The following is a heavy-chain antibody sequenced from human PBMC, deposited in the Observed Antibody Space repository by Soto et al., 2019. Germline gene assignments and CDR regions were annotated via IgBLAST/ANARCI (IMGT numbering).Heavy chain of an antibody. CDR2: INPKFGDT. CDR3: ARNMDYYYGRGSGNGHGV. Sequence: QVRLVQSGAEVKEPEDSVRVSCDASGYTFTAYHIHWVRQAPGQGLEWMGWINPKFGDTGYAQDFQGRVSMTSDMSISTVYMELSRLTSDDTAIYYCARNMDYYYGRGSGNGHGVWGQGTTVTVFS. V-gene: IGHV1-2*02. D-gene: IGHD3-10*02. CDR1: GYTFTAYH. J-gene: IGHJ6*02.